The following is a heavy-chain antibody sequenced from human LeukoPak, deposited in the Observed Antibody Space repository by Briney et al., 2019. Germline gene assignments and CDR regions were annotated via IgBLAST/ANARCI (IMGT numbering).Heavy chain of an antibody. J-gene: IGHJ4*02. Sequence: SETLSLTCAVYGGSFSGYYWSWIRQPPGKGLEWIGEINHSGSTNYNPSLKSRVTISVDTSKNQFSLKLSSVTAADTAVYYCARDLTVVAGSFDYWGQGTLVTVSS. CDR2: INHSGST. V-gene: IGHV4-34*01. D-gene: IGHD2-15*01. CDR3: ARDLTVVAGSFDY. CDR1: GGSFSGYY.